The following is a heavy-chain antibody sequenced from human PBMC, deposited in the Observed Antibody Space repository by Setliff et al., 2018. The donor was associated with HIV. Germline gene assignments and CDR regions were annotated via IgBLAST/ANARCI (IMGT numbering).Heavy chain of an antibody. Sequence: KPSETLSLTCTVSGGSISSHYWIWTRQPPGKGLEWIGYIHYSGATNYNPSLKSRVTISLDTSRTQFSLRLSSVTAADTAVYYCARHSPNVGVRGDAFDIWGQGTVVTVSS. D-gene: IGHD2-8*01. CDR3: ARHSPNVGVRGDAFDI. V-gene: IGHV4-59*08. CDR1: GGSISSHY. CDR2: IHYSGAT. J-gene: IGHJ3*02.